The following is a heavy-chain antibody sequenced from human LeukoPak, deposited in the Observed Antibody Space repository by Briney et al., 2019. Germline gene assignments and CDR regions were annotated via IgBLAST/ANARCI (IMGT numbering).Heavy chain of an antibody. D-gene: IGHD6-6*01. V-gene: IGHV1-2*02. J-gene: IGHJ4*02. CDR1: GYTFTGYY. CDR3: ARVRYEYSSSFSYFDY. Sequence: ASVKVSCKASGYTFTGYYMHWVRQAPGQGLEWMGWINPNSGGTNYAQKFQGRVTMTRDTSISTAYMELSRLRSDDTAVYYCARVRYEYSSSFSYFDYWGAGTLVTVSS. CDR2: INPNSGGT.